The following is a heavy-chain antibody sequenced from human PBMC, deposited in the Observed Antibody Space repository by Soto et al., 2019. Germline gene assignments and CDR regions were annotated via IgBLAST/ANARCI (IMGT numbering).Heavy chain of an antibody. CDR2: IIPIFGTA. CDR3: ARGDSSSGYKPQLDY. V-gene: IGHV1-69*13. Sequence: ASVKVSCKASGGTFSSYAISWVRQAPGQGLEWMGGIIPIFGTANYAQKFQGRVTITADESTSTAYMELSSLRSEDTAVYYCARGDSSSGYKPQLDYWGQGTLVTVSS. J-gene: IGHJ4*02. CDR1: GGTFSSYA. D-gene: IGHD6-25*01.